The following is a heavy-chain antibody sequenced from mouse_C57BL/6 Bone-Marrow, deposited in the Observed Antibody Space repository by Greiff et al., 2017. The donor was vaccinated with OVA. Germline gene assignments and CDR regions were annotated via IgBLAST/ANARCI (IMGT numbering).Heavy chain of an antibody. J-gene: IGHJ4*01. CDR1: GYTFTDYY. D-gene: IGHD1-1*01. CDR3: AHGSSYYAMDY. V-gene: IGHV1-19*01. CDR2: INPYNGGT. Sequence: VQLQQSGPVLVKPGASVKMSCKASGYTFTDYYMNWVKQSHGKSLEWIGVINPYNGGTSYNQKFKGKATLTVDKSSSTAYMELNSLTSEDSAVYYCAHGSSYYAMDYWGQGTSVTVSS.